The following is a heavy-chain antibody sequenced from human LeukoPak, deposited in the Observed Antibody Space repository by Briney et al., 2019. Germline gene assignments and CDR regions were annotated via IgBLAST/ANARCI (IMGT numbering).Heavy chain of an antibody. CDR2: INSDGRSA. J-gene: IGHJ6*02. V-gene: IGHV3-74*01. CDR3: ARELESMDV. CDR1: GFSFRSYW. D-gene: IGHD3-3*01. Sequence: GGSLRLSCAASGFSFRSYWMHWVRQAPGKGLVWVSRINSDGRSASYADSVTGRFTMSRDNSKNTLYLQMNSLRAGDTAVYYCARELESMDVWGQGTTVTVFS.